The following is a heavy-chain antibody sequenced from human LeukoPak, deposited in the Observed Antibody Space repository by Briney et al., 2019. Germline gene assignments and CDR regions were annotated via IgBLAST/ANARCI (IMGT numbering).Heavy chain of an antibody. V-gene: IGHV3-74*01. J-gene: IGHJ4*02. CDR1: GFTFDDYA. CDR2: INSDGSST. CDR3: ARVFPSWELLSGYYFDY. Sequence: PGGSLRLSCAASGFTFDDYAMHWVRHAPGKGLVWVSRINSDGSSTSYADSVKGRFTISRDNAKNTLYLQMNSLRAEDTAVYYCARVFPSWELLSGYYFDYWGQGTLVTVSS. D-gene: IGHD1-26*01.